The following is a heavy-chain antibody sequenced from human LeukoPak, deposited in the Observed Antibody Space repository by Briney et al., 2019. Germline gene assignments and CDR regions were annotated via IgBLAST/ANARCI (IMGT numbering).Heavy chain of an antibody. J-gene: IGHJ4*02. D-gene: IGHD3-3*01. CDR2: ISSSSSYI. CDR3: ARAPEPGGTRFLEWLLHGLFDY. V-gene: IGHV3-21*01. CDR1: GFTFSSYS. Sequence: GGSLRLSCAASGFTFSSYSMNWVRQAPGKGLEWVSSISSSSSYIYYADSVKGRFTISRDNAKNSLYLQMNSLRAEDTAVYYCARAPEPGGTRFLEWLLHGLFDYWGQGTLVTVSS.